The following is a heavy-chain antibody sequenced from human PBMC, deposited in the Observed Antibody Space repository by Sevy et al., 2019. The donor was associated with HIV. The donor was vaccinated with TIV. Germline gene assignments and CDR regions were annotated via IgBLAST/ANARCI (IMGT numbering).Heavy chain of an antibody. Sequence: ASVKVSCKASGGTFSSYAISWVRQAPGQGLEWMGGIIPIFGTANYAQKFQGRVTITADESTSTAYMELSSLGSEDTSVNYDARGGTYAYCSSTSCYTGSYYYGMDVWGQGTTVTVSS. V-gene: IGHV1-69*13. CDR1: GGTFSSYA. CDR3: ARGGTYAYCSSTSCYTGSYYYGMDV. J-gene: IGHJ6*02. CDR2: IIPIFGTA. D-gene: IGHD2-2*02.